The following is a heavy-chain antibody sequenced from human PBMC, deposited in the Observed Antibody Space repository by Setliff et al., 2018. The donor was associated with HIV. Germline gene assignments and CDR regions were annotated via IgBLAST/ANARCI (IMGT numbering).Heavy chain of an antibody. Sequence: ASVKVSCKASGYTFTGYYLHGVRQAPGQGLEWMGWISPYNGDTRFAQSLQGRVTMTTDTSTSTADMELRSLRSDDTAVYYCARVPGARPYYYYYMDVWGKGTTVTVSS. V-gene: IGHV1-18*04. D-gene: IGHD3-10*01. CDR1: GYTFTGYY. CDR3: ARVPGARPYYYYYMDV. CDR2: ISPYNGDT. J-gene: IGHJ6*03.